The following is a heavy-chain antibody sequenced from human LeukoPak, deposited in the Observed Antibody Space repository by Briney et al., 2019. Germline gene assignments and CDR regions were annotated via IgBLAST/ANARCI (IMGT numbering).Heavy chain of an antibody. V-gene: IGHV4-59*08. Sequence: HPSETLSLTCTVSGGSISSYYWSWIRQPPGKGLEWIGYIYYSGSTNYNPSLKSRVTISVDTSKNQFSLKLSSVTAADTAVYYCARHVRWVHGYPPRGDAFDIWGQGTMVTVSS. CDR3: ARHVRWVHGYPPRGDAFDI. CDR1: GGSISSYY. J-gene: IGHJ3*02. CDR2: IYYSGST. D-gene: IGHD5-24*01.